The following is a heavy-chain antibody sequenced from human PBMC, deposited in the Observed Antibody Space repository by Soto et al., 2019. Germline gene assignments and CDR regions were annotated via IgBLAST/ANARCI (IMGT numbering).Heavy chain of an antibody. V-gene: IGHV4-61*01. CDR2: IFYSGNT. J-gene: IGHJ5*02. CDR3: ARQYSGSYYSNWFDP. Sequence: SETLSLTCSVSGDSVSSGSYYWSWVRQPPGKGLEWIGYIFYSGNTNYNPSLQGRVTISVDTSKNQFSLKLRSVTAADTAMYYCARQYSGSYYSNWFDPWGQGTLATVSS. CDR1: GDSVSSGSYY. D-gene: IGHD1-26*01.